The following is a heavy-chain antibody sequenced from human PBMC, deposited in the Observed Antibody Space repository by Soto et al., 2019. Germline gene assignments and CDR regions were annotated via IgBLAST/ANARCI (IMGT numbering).Heavy chain of an antibody. D-gene: IGHD3-10*01. CDR2: IIPIFGTA. V-gene: IGHV1-69*12. CDR3: AREGITMVRGVIVHSYYYYGMDV. Sequence: QVQLVQSGAEVKKPGSSVKVSCKASEGTFSSYAISWVRQAPGQGLEWMGGIIPIFGTANYAQKFQGRVTITADESTSTAYMELSSLRSEDTAVYYCAREGITMVRGVIVHSYYYYGMDVWGQGTTVTVSS. J-gene: IGHJ6*02. CDR1: EGTFSSYA.